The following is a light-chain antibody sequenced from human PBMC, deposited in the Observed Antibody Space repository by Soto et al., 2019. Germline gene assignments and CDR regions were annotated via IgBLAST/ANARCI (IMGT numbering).Light chain of an antibody. CDR1: QSVSSN. V-gene: IGKV3-15*01. J-gene: IGKJ3*01. CDR3: QQYNNWPPWT. Sequence: EIVMTQSPTTLSVSPGERATLSCRASQSVSSNLAWYQQKPGQAPRLLIYGASTRATGIPARFSGSGSGTEFTLTISSLQSEDFAVYYWQQYNNWPPWTFGPGTKVDIK. CDR2: GAS.